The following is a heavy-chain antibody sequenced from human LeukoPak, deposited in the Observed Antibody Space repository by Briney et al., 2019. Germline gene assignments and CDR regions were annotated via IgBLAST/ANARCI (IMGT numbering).Heavy chain of an antibody. CDR3: ARGASGYSIDY. V-gene: IGHV3-66*01. Sequence: GGSLRLSCAASGFTVSSNYMSWVRQAPGKGLEWVSVIYSGGSTYYADSVKGRFIISRDNSKNTLYLQMNSLRAEDTAVYYCARGASGYSIDYWGQGTLVTVSS. CDR2: IYSGGST. D-gene: IGHD5-18*01. J-gene: IGHJ4*02. CDR1: GFTVSSNY.